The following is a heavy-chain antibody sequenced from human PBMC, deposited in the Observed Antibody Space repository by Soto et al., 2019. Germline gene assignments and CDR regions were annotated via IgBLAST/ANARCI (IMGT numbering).Heavy chain of an antibody. Sequence: ASVKVSCKASGYTFTSYDINWVRQATGQGLEWMGWMNPNSGNTGYAQKFQGRVTMTRNTSISTAYMELSSLRSEDTAVYYCARVGLKWLGLRLEPPLYYYYMDVWGKGTTVTVSS. V-gene: IGHV1-8*01. J-gene: IGHJ6*03. CDR1: GYTFTSYD. D-gene: IGHD1-1*01. CDR3: ARVGLKWLGLRLEPPLYYYYMDV. CDR2: MNPNSGNT.